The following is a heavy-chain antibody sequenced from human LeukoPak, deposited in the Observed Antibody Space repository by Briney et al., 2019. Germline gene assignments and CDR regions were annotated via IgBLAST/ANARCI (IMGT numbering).Heavy chain of an antibody. D-gene: IGHD6-19*01. CDR3: ARVGRSGWTVDY. V-gene: IGHV3-48*04. Sequence: GGSLRLSCAASGFDFSTYSIDGVRQAPGKGLEWVSYISSSSSNIYHADSVKGRFTISRDNAKNSLHLQMNSLRAEDTAVYYCARVGRSGWTVDYWGQGTLVTVSS. CDR2: ISSSSSNI. CDR1: GFDFSTYS. J-gene: IGHJ4*02.